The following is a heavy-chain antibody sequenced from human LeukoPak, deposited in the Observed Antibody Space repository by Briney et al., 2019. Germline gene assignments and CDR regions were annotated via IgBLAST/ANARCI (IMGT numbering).Heavy chain of an antibody. CDR2: IYYSGST. Sequence: SDTLSLTCTVSGGSISSGDYYWSWIRQPPGKGLEWIGHIYYSGSTYYNPSLKSRVTISVDTSKNQFSLKLSSVTAADTAVYYCARVAVRGSNFDYWGQGTLVTVSS. V-gene: IGHV4-30-4*02. D-gene: IGHD3-10*01. J-gene: IGHJ4*02. CDR3: ARVAVRGSNFDY. CDR1: GGSISSGDYY.